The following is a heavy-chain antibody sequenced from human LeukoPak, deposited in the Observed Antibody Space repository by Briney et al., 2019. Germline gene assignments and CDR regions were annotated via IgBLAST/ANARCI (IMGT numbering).Heavy chain of an antibody. CDR1: GGSISSGDYY. CDR3: ARGRFLEWLGTYYFDY. J-gene: IGHJ4*02. D-gene: IGHD3-3*01. CDR2: IYYSGST. Sequence: SETLSLTCTVSGGSISSGDYYWSWTRQPPGKGLEWIGYIYYSGSTYYNPSLKSRVTISVDTSKNQFSLKLSSVTAADTAVYYCARGRFLEWLGTYYFDYWGQGTLVTVSS. V-gene: IGHV4-30-4*08.